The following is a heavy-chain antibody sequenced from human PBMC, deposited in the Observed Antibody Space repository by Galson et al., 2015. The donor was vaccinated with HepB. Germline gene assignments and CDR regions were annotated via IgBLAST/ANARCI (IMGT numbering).Heavy chain of an antibody. J-gene: IGHJ4*02. CDR1: GFTFSSYS. D-gene: IGHD1-26*01. CDR3: ARAQRSMGATKGYDY. V-gene: IGHV3-48*04. CDR2: ISSSSSTI. Sequence: SLRLSCAASGFTFSSYSMNWVRQAPGKGLEWVSYISSSSSTIYYADSVKGRFTISRDNAKNSLYLQMNSLRAEDTAVYYCARAQRSMGATKGYDYWGQGTLVTVSS.